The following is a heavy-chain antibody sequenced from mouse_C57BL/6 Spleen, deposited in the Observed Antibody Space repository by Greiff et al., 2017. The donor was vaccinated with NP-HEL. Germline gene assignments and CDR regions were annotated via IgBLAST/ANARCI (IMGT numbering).Heavy chain of an antibody. CDR3: ARSRSNYSAWFAY. CDR1: GYTFTSYW. CDR2: IDPSDSYT. V-gene: IGHV1-59*01. D-gene: IGHD2-5*01. J-gene: IGHJ3*01. Sequence: VQLQQPGAELVRPGTSVKLSCKASGYTFTSYWMHWVKQRPGQGLEWIGVIDPSDSYTNYNQKFKGKATLTVDTSSSTAYMQLSSLTSEDSVVYYCARSRSNYSAWFAYWGQGTLVTVSA.